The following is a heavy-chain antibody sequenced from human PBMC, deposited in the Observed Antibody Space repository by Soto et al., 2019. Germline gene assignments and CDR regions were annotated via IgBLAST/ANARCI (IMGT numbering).Heavy chain of an antibody. J-gene: IGHJ4*02. CDR3: AKQEGDNYYFDY. V-gene: IGHV3-30*18. CDR2: ISYDESNK. CDR1: GFTFSSYG. D-gene: IGHD1-1*01. Sequence: QVQLVESGGGVVQPGRSLRLSCAAPGFTFSSYGMHWVRQAPGKGLEWVAVISYDESNKYYVDSVKGRFTISRDNSKNTLYLQINSLRAEDTAVYYCAKQEGDNYYFDYWGQGTLVTVSS.